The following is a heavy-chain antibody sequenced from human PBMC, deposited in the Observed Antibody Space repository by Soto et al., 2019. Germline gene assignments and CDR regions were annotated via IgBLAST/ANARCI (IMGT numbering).Heavy chain of an antibody. D-gene: IGHD6-19*01. V-gene: IGHV4-59*01. J-gene: IGHJ2*01. Sequence: QVQLQESGPGLVKPSETLSLTCTVSGGSISSYYWSWIRQPPGKGLEWIGYIYYSGSTNYNPSLKSRVTISVDTSKNQFSLKLSSVTAADTAVYYCARVSAGSWYFDLWGRGTLVTVSS. CDR1: GGSISSYY. CDR3: ARVSAGSWYFDL. CDR2: IYYSGST.